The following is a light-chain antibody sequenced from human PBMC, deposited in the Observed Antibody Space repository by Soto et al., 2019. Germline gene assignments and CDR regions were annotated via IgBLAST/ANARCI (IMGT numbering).Light chain of an antibody. Sequence: QSALTQPASVSGSPGQSITISCTGISSDIGTYKYVSWYQQHPGRAPKLMIFDVKYRPSGVSHRFSASKSGDSASLTISGLQPEDEADYYCALYTINTTVFGGGTKLTVL. CDR3: ALYTINTTV. CDR1: SSDIGTYKY. CDR2: DVK. J-gene: IGLJ3*02. V-gene: IGLV2-14*03.